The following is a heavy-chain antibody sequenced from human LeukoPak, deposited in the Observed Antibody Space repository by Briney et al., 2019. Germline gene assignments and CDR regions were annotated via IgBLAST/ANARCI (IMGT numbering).Heavy chain of an antibody. CDR2: IRASNGDT. CDR3: ARSRSQPAASSARWFDP. Sequence: ASVKVSCKASGYTFTSYGISWVRQAPGQGLEWMGWIRASNGDTNSAQKLQDRVTMTTDTSTSTAYMSLRSLRSDDTAVYFCARSRSQPAASSARWFDPWGQGTLVTVSS. J-gene: IGHJ5*02. V-gene: IGHV1-18*01. D-gene: IGHD2-2*01. CDR1: GYTFTSYG.